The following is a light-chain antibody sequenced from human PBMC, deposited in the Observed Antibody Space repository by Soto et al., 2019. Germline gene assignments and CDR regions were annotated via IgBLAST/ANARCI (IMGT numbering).Light chain of an antibody. CDR3: SSYTSSNTYV. Sequence: QSALIQPASVSGSPGKSITISCIGTSSDVGGYNYVSWYQQHPGKAPKLVIYDVSNRPSGVSNRFSGCKSGNTASLTISGLQAEDEADYYCSSYTSSNTYVFGTGTKLTVL. CDR2: DVS. CDR1: SSDVGGYNY. J-gene: IGLJ1*01. V-gene: IGLV2-14*01.